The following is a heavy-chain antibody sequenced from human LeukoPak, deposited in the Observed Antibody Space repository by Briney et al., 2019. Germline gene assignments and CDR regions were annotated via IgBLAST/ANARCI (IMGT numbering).Heavy chain of an antibody. CDR1: GFTFSSYA. D-gene: IGHD3-22*01. V-gene: IGHV3-30-3*01. CDR3: AKDGQYYDSSGYYFPPPYYYYYGMDV. CDR2: ISYDGSNK. J-gene: IGHJ6*02. Sequence: GGSLRLSCAASGFTFSSYAMHWVRQAPGKGLEWVAVISYDGSNKYYADSVKGRFTISRDNSKNTLYLQMNSLRAEDTAVYYCAKDGQYYDSSGYYFPPPYYYYYGMDVWGQGTTVTVSS.